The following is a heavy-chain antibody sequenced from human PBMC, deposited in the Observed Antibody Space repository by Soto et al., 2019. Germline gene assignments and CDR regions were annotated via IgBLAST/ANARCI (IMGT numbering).Heavy chain of an antibody. J-gene: IGHJ4*02. CDR3: ARGYGSGSYSGGHDY. Sequence: ASVKVSCKASGYTFTSYAMHWVRQAPGQRLEWMGWINAGNGNTKYSQKFQGRVTITRDTSASTAYMELSSLRSEDTAVYYCARGYGSGSYSGGHDYWGQGTLVTVSS. CDR1: GYTFTSYA. CDR2: INAGNGNT. D-gene: IGHD3-10*01. V-gene: IGHV1-3*01.